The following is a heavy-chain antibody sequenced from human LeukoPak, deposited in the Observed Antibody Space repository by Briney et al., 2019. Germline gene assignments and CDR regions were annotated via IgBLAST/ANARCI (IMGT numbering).Heavy chain of an antibody. CDR1: GFTFSSYW. D-gene: IGHD3-3*01. Sequence: GSLRLSCAASGFTFSSYWMSWVRQAPGKGLEWVANIKQDGSEKYYVDSVKGRFTISRDNAKNSLYLQMNSLRAEDTAVYYCARDAQYYDFWSGYYYYMDVWGKGTTVTVSS. CDR2: IKQDGSEK. V-gene: IGHV3-7*01. CDR3: ARDAQYYDFWSGYYYYMDV. J-gene: IGHJ6*03.